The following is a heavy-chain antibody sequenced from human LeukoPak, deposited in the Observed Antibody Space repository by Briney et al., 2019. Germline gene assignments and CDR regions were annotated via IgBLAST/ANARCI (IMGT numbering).Heavy chain of an antibody. J-gene: IGHJ4*02. CDR1: GFAFCNYA. D-gene: IGHD5-18*01. CDR3: AKDDGGYSYGNFYFDY. V-gene: IGHV3-23*01. CDR2: ISGSSGHI. Sequence: GGSLRLSCAASGFAFCNYAMTWVRQAPGKGLEWVSTISGSSGHIYYADSVKGRFTISRDNSKNTLYLQMNSLRAEDTAVYYCAKDDGGYSYGNFYFDYWGQGTLVTVSS.